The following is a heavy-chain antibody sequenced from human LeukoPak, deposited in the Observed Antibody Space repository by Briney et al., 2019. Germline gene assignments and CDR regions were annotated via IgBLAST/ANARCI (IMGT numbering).Heavy chain of an antibody. Sequence: PSETLSLTFAVYGGSFSGYYWSWIRQPPGKGLEWIGEINHSGSTNYNPSLKSRVAISVDTSKNQFSLKLSSVTAADTAVYYCAPRGDYYDSSGYPGYWGQGTLVTVSS. CDR1: GGSFSGYY. J-gene: IGHJ4*02. V-gene: IGHV4-34*01. CDR2: INHSGST. CDR3: APRGDYYDSSGYPGY. D-gene: IGHD3-22*01.